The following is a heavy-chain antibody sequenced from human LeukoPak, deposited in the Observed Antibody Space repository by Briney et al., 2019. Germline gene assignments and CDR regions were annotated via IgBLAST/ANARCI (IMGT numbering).Heavy chain of an antibody. J-gene: IGHJ4*02. V-gene: IGHV4-34*01. D-gene: IGHD3-22*01. CDR1: GGSFSGYY. CDR2: ISHSGSA. CDR3: TRRVGTNPYYYDSSGYFDY. Sequence: SETLSLTCAVYGGSFSGYYWSWIRQPPGKGLEWIGEISHSGSANYNPSLKSRVTISVDTSKSQFSLKLNSVTAADTALYYCTRRVGTNPYYYDSSGYFDYWGRGTLVIVSS.